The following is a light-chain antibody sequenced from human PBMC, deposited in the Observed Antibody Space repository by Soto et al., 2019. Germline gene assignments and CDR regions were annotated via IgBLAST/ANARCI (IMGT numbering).Light chain of an antibody. J-gene: IGLJ1*01. V-gene: IGLV2-8*01. Sequence: QSALTQPPSASGSPGQSVTISCTGTSSDVGGYNDVSWYQQHPGKAPKLMIYDVSNRPSGVPDRFSGSKSGTTASLAVSGLQAEDEADYYCRSYASSHTPYVFATGTKVTVL. CDR2: DVS. CDR1: SSDVGGYND. CDR3: RSYASSHTPYV.